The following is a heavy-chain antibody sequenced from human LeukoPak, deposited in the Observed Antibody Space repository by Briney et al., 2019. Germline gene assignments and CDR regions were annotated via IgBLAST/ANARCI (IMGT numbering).Heavy chain of an antibody. V-gene: IGHV3-7*01. CDR1: GFTFSSYW. Sequence: GGSLRLSCAASGFTFSSYWMSWVRQAPGKGLEWVANIKQDGSEKYYVDSVKGRFTISRDNAKNSLYLQMNSLRAEDTAVYYCASYNYYDSSGYYFSVWGQGTLVTVSS. CDR2: IKQDGSEK. CDR3: ASYNYYDSSGYYFSV. J-gene: IGHJ4*02. D-gene: IGHD3-22*01.